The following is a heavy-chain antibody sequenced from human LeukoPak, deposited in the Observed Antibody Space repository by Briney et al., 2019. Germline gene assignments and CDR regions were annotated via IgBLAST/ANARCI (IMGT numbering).Heavy chain of an antibody. CDR2: ISPYSGNT. V-gene: IGHV1-18*01. CDR1: GYTFTTYG. J-gene: IGHJ3*02. Sequence: ASVKVSCKASGYTFTTYGIIWVRQAPGQGLEWMGWISPYSGNTNYAQKLQGRVTMTSDTAKSTAYMELRTLRSDDTAVYYCARGSDYYESRGYGAFDTWGQGTMVSVSS. D-gene: IGHD3-22*01. CDR3: ARGSDYYESRGYGAFDT.